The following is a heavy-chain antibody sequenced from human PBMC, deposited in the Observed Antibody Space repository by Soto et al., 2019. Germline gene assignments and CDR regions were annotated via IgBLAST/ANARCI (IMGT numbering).Heavy chain of an antibody. V-gene: IGHV4-38-2*02. Sequence: PSETMSLTCTISGYSSTNGRYWRWIRQTVGKGLEWIGSFHHSGSTYDDGSTFYNASLESRVTISMDTSQKQFSLNLRSWTAADAAGYSCATTWASCDFWEVWDRGTTVTVSS. D-gene: IGHD3-3*01. CDR1: GYSSTNGRY. CDR2: FHHSGSTYDDGST. CDR3: ATTWASCDFWEV. J-gene: IGHJ6*02.